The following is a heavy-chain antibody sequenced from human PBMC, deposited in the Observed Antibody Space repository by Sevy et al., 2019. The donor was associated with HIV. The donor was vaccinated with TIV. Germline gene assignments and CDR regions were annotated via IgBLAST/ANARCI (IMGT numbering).Heavy chain of an antibody. CDR2: ISSSGSTI. Sequence: GSLRLSCAASGFTFSSYEMNWVRQAPGKGLEWVSYISSSGSTIYYADSVKGRFTISRDNAKNSLYLQMNSLRAEDTAVYYCARDGVINYYDSSGDYWGNYFDYWGQGTLVTVSS. CDR1: GFTFSSYE. D-gene: IGHD3-22*01. CDR3: ARDGVINYYDSSGDYWGNYFDY. V-gene: IGHV3-48*03. J-gene: IGHJ4*02.